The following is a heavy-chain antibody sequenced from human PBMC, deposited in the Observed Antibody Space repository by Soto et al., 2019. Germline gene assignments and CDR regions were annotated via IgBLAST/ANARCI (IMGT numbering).Heavy chain of an antibody. D-gene: IGHD6-13*01. Sequence: GESLKISCQGSADTFRKHWIGWVRQMPGKGLEWMGIIYPGDSDTRYSPSFQGQVTISADKSISTAYLQWSSLKASDTAMYYCARTAAAGKYYYGVDVWGQGTTVSVSS. CDR2: IYPGDSDT. CDR1: ADTFRKHW. J-gene: IGHJ6*02. V-gene: IGHV5-51*01. CDR3: ARTAAAGKYYYGVDV.